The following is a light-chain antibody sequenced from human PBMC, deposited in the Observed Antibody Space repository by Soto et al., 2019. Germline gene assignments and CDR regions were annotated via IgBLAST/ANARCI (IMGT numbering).Light chain of an antibody. CDR2: LNSDGSH. J-gene: IGLJ2*01. Sequence: QAVLTQSPSASASLGASVKLTCTLSSGHSSYAIAWPQQQPEKGPRYLMKLNSDGSHSKGDGIPDRFSGSSSGAERYLTISSLQSEDEADYYCQTWGTGIRVFGGGTKLTVL. V-gene: IGLV4-69*01. CDR1: SGHSSYA. CDR3: QTWGTGIRV.